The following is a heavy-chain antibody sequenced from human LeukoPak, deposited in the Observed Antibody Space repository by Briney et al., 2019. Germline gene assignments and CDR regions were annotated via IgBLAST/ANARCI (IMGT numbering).Heavy chain of an antibody. J-gene: IGHJ3*02. Sequence: GGSLRLSCAASGFTFSTYIMNWVRQAPGKGLEWVSYISSGSNTIDYADSVKGRFTISRDNAKNSLYLQMNSLRAEDTAVYYCARETYYAYDIWGQGTMVTVSS. V-gene: IGHV3-48*01. CDR2: ISSGSNTI. CDR1: GFTFSTYI. CDR3: ARETYYAYDI. D-gene: IGHD3-10*01.